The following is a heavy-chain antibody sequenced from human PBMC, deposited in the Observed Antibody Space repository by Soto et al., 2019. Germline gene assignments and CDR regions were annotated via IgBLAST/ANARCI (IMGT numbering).Heavy chain of an antibody. CDR2: INPSGST. CDR3: ARGRDGGAAN. J-gene: IGHJ1*01. CDR1: GGSLSGYY. V-gene: IGHV4-34*01. Sequence: QVHLQQWGAGRLKPSETLSLTCAVYGGSLSGYYWSWIRQPPGKGLEWIGEINPSGSTNYTPSLKSRVTMSGDTPKNQFSLKLISVTAADTAVYYCARGRDGGAANWGQGTLVTVSS. D-gene: IGHD4-17*01.